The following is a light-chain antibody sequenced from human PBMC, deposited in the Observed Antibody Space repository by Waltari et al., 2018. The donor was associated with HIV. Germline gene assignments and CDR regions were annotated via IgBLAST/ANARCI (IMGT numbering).Light chain of an antibody. CDR2: HDS. CDR1: QLGTKY. J-gene: IGLJ1*01. V-gene: IGLV3-1*01. Sequence: SYDLTQPPSVSVSPGQTASITCSVDQLGTKYIWSYQQKSGQSPVLVIYHDSKRPPGIPERFSGSSSGHTATLTISETQTVDEADYYCQTWDNNFYVFGTGTKVTVL. CDR3: QTWDNNFYV.